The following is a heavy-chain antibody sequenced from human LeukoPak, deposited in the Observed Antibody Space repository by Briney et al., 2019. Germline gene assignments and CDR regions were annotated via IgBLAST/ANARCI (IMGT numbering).Heavy chain of an antibody. D-gene: IGHD1-26*01. CDR1: GGSISSYY. V-gene: IGHV4-59*01. CDR2: LYYSGST. CDR3: ARDPAGGISGISSYWYFDL. J-gene: IGHJ2*01. Sequence: SETLSLTCTVSGGSISSYYWSWIRQPPGKGLEWIGYLYYSGSTNYNPSLKSRVTISVDTSKNQFSLKLSSVTAADTAVYYCARDPAGGISGISSYWYFDLWGRGTLVTVSS.